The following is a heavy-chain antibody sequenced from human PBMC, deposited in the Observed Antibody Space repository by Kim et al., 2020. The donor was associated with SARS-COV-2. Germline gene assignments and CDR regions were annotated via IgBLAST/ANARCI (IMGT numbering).Heavy chain of an antibody. CDR1: GFSFTYAW. J-gene: IGHJ4*02. V-gene: IGHV3-15*01. Sequence: GGSLRLSCATSGFSFTYAWMSWVRQAPGRGLEWVGRVKTKADVGGATPEYAAPVKGRFTISRDNSTNTLYLQINNLKTEDTAVYFCTADLPTIGAGGFDYCGQGTLVSVSS. CDR3: TADLPTIGAGGFDY. CDR2: VKTKADVGGATP. D-gene: IGHD3-10*01.